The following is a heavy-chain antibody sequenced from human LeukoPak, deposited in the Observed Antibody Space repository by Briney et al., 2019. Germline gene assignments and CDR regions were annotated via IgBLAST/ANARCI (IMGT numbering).Heavy chain of an antibody. CDR3: AKGHSSSPRYYGMDV. V-gene: IGHV3-23*01. Sequence: GGSLRLSCATSGFTFSSYAMSWVRQAPGKGLEWVSAISGSGGSTYYADSVKGRFTISRDNSKNTLYLQMNSLRAEDTAVYYCAKGHSSSPRYYGMDVWGQGTTVTDSS. D-gene: IGHD6-13*01. CDR1: GFTFSSYA. J-gene: IGHJ6*02. CDR2: ISGSGGST.